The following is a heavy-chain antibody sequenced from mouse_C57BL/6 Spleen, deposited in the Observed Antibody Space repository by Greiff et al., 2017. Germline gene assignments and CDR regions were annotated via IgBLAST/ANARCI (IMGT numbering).Heavy chain of an antibody. Sequence: EVMLVESGGDLVKPGGSLTLSCAASGFTFSSYGMSWVRQTPDKRLEWVAAIRGGGSYTYYPASVKGRFTISRDNAKNTLYLQMSSLKSEDTAMYYCARHDITGTVDGWDTVTTVTVSS. CDR2: IRGGGSYT. CDR1: GFTFSSYG. J-gene: IGHJ1*03. V-gene: IGHV5-6*01. D-gene: IGHD4-1*01. CDR3: ARHDITGTVDG.